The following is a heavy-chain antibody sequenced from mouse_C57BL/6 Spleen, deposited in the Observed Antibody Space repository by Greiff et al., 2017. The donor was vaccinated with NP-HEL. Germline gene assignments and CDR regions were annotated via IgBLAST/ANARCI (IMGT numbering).Heavy chain of an antibody. D-gene: IGHD3-2*02. CDR1: GFSFNTYA. J-gene: IGHJ3*01. CDR2: IRSKSNNYAT. Sequence: EVQLVESGGGLVQPKGSLKLSCAASGFSFNTYAMNWVRQAPGKGLEWVARIRSKSNNYATYYADSVKDRFTISRDDSESMLYLQMNNLKTEDTAMYYCVRQLRDGGFAYWGQGTLVTVSA. V-gene: IGHV10-1*01. CDR3: VRQLRDGGFAY.